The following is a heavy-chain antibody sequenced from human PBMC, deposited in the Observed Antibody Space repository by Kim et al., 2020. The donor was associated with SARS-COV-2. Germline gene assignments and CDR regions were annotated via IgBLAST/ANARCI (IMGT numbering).Heavy chain of an antibody. CDR3: ARGSGNFGDFDY. V-gene: IGHV3-74*01. CDR2: T. Sequence: TYNADSVKGRFTISRDNAKNTMYLQMNSLRVEDTAVYYCARGSGNFGDFDYWGQGTLVTVSS. D-gene: IGHD3-10*01. J-gene: IGHJ4*02.